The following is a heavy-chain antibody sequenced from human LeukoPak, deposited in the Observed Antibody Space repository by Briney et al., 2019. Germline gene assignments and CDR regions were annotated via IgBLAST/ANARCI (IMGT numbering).Heavy chain of an antibody. CDR3: AKDRIAVVVVPAATDAFDI. V-gene: IGHV3-30*02. Sequence: GGSLRLSCAASGFTFSSYGMHWVRQAPGKGLEWVAFIRYDGSNKYYADSVKGRFTISRDNSKNTLYLQMNSLRAEDTAVYYCAKDRIAVVVVPAATDAFDIWGQGTMVTVSS. CDR2: IRYDGSNK. J-gene: IGHJ3*02. CDR1: GFTFSSYG. D-gene: IGHD2-2*01.